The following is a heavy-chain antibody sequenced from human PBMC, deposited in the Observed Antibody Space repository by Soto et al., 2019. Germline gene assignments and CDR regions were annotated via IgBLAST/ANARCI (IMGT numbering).Heavy chain of an antibody. CDR1: GDSISSSTYY. CDR3: ARLAYSGYFQS. J-gene: IGHJ1*01. CDR2: NYYSGAA. Sequence: QLQLQESGPRLVKPSDTLSLICDVSGDSISSSTYYWGWIRQPPGKGLEWLASNYYSGAAYYNPTLRSRVSISLDTSNNRSSLALTSLTAADTAVYFCARLAYSGYFQSWGQGSLVTVS. D-gene: IGHD2-21*01. V-gene: IGHV4-39*02.